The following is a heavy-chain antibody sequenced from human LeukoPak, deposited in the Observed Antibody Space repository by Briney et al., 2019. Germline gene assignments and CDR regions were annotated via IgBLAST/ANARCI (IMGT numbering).Heavy chain of an antibody. CDR1: GGSISSSSYY. J-gene: IGHJ5*02. V-gene: IGHV4-39*01. Sequence: SETLSLTCTVSGGSISSSSYYWGWIRQPPGKGLEWIVSIYYSGRTYYNPSLKSRVTISVDTSKNQFSLKLSSVTAADTAVYYCARHFVTFQAGESFDPWGQGTLVTVSS. CDR2: IYYSGRT. D-gene: IGHD3-16*01. CDR3: ARHFVTFQAGESFDP.